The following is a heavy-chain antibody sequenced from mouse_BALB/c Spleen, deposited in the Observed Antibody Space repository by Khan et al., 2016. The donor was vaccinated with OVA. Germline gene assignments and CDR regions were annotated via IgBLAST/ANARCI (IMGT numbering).Heavy chain of an antibody. CDR2: ISPNSDGS. CDR1: GYTFTSYV. V-gene: IGHV1S136*01. CDR3: VRYLYYYGSAYEGFAY. J-gene: IGHJ3*01. Sequence: VQLQQSGPELVKPGASVKMSCKASGYTFTSYVMHWVKQKPGQGLEWIGYISPNSDGSKYNEKFRGKATLTSDKSSSTAYMELSSLTSEDSAVYYCVRYLYYYGSAYEGFAYWGQGTLVTVSA. D-gene: IGHD1-1*01.